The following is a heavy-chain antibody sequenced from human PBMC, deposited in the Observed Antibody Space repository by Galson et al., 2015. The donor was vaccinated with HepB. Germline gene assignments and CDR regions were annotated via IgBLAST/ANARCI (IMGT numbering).Heavy chain of an antibody. Sequence: GKGLEWVANIKQDGSEKYYVDSVEGRFTISRDNAKNSLYLQMNSLRVEDTAVYYCAKEGRTAAAGVGWEFDYWGQGSLVTVSS. CDR2: IKQDGSEK. D-gene: IGHD6-13*01. CDR3: AKEGRTAAAGVGWEFDY. J-gene: IGHJ4*02. V-gene: IGHV3-7*01.